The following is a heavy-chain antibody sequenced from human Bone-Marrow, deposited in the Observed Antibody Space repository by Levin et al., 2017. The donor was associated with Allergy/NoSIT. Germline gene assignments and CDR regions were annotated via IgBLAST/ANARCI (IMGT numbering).Heavy chain of an antibody. CDR2: ISDSSSSI. CDR1: GFTFSNSS. CDR3: ARDCPHLSYSSTWYYYYGMDV. V-gene: IGHV3-48*02. J-gene: IGHJ6*02. D-gene: IGHD6-13*01. Sequence: GESLKISCAASGFTFSNSSMNWVHQAPGKGLEWVSYISDSSSSIFYADSVKGRFTISRDNAKNSLFLQMNSLRDEDTAVYYCARDCPHLSYSSTWYYYYGMDVWGQGTTVTVSS.